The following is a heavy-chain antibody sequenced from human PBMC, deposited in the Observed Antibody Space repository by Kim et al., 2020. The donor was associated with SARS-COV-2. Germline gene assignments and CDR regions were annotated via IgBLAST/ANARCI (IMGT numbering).Heavy chain of an antibody. Sequence: SETLSLTCYVSGASISTGNYFWGWIRQSPVKGLEWIASVYYSGTTYYNPSLKSRVTISVDTSTNQFSLKVRAVTAADTAMYHCVRTAIPVEGVFQGGR. CDR3: VRTAIPVEGVFQ. V-gene: IGHV4-39*01. CDR1: GASISTGNYF. D-gene: IGHD2-2*02. J-gene: IGHJ2*01. CDR2: VYYSGTT.